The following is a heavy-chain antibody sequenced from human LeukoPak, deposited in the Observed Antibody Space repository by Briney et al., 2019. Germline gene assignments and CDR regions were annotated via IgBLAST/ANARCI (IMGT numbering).Heavy chain of an antibody. D-gene: IGHD3-10*01. CDR2: INKDGSVK. Sequence: GGSLRLSCGASGFSFSDSWMSWVRQAPGKGLEWVADINKDGSVKEYVDSVKGRFNISRDNSKNTLYLQMNSLRAEDTAVYYCAKVGITMVRGVIGRYFDYWAREPWSPSPQ. V-gene: IGHV3-7*03. CDR1: GFSFSDSW. CDR3: AKVGITMVRGVIGRYFDY. J-gene: IGHJ4*02.